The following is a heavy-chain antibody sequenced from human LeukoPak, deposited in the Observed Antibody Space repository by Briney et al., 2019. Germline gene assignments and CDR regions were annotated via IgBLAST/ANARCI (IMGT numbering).Heavy chain of an antibody. Sequence: AGGSLRLSCAASGFTVSSNCMSWVRQAPGKGLEWVGFIRSKAYGGTTEYAASVKGRFTISRDDSTSIAYLQMNSLNTEETAEFSCTSDSSSDGCYYYGMDVWGQGTTVTVSS. D-gene: IGHD3-22*01. CDR3: TSDSSSDGCYYYGMDV. J-gene: IGHJ6*02. V-gene: IGHV3-49*04. CDR1: GFTVSSNC. CDR2: IRSKAYGGTT.